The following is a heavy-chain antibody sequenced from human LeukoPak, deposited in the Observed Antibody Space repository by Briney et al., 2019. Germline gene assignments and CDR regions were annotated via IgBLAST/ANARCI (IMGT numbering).Heavy chain of an antibody. Sequence: SVKVSCKASGGTFSSYAISWVRQAPGQGLEWMGRIIPIPGITNSAQKFQGRVTITADTSTSTAYMELTSLRSEDTAVYYCARAPCGGDCYGWFDPWGQGTLVTVSS. D-gene: IGHD2-21*02. J-gene: IGHJ5*02. CDR3: ARAPCGGDCYGWFDP. CDR2: IIPIPGIT. V-gene: IGHV1-69*04. CDR1: GGTFSSYA.